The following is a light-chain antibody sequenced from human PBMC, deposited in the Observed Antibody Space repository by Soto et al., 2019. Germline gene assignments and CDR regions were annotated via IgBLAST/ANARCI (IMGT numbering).Light chain of an antibody. J-gene: IGKJ4*01. CDR1: ETVSSY. CDR3: QQRSNWPPLT. CDR2: DAS. Sequence: EIVLTQSPATLSLSPGERATLSCRASETVSSYLAWYQQKHGQAPRVLIYDASNMATGIPARFSGSGSGTDFTLTISSLEPEDFAVYYCQQRSNWPPLTFGGGTKVDIK. V-gene: IGKV3-11*01.